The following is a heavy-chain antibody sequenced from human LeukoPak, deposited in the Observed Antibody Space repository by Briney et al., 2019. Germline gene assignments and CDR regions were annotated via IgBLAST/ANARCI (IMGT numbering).Heavy chain of an antibody. V-gene: IGHV1-2*02. Sequence: ASVKVSCKASGYTFNGYYMHWVRQAPGQGLEWMGWINPNSGGTNYAQKFQGRVTMTRDTSISTAYMELSRLRSDDTAVYYCARGMEPYYYMDVWGKGSTVTVSS. CDR1: GYTFNGYY. J-gene: IGHJ6*03. CDR3: ARGMEPYYYMDV. D-gene: IGHD1-26*01. CDR2: INPNSGGT.